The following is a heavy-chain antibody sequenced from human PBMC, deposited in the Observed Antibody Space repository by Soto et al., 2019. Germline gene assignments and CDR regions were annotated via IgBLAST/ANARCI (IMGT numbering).Heavy chain of an antibody. CDR2: VSGRGGTT. V-gene: IGHV3-23*01. D-gene: IGHD1-1*01. Sequence: GSLKLSCEASGFTFSNYVMSWVRQAPGKGLEWVSSVSGRGGTTYYADSVKGRFTISRDLSKNTLYLQVSSLGAEDTAIYYCAKVLNSINWHGLCSCPMDVVGQGNTVTVSS. CDR1: GFTFSNYV. CDR3: AKVLNSINWHGLCSCPMDV. J-gene: IGHJ6*02.